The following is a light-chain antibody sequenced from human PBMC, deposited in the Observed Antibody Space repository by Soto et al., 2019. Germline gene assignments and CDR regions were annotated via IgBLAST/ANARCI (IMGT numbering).Light chain of an antibody. Sequence: ILMTQSPASLSVSPGERATLSCRASQSVSSNLSWYQQRPGQAPRLLIYGASTRATGVPARFSGSGSGTDFTLTISSLQSEDLAVYHCQQYNKWPQTFGQGTKVDIK. V-gene: IGKV3-15*01. CDR1: QSVSSN. CDR3: QQYNKWPQT. J-gene: IGKJ1*01. CDR2: GAS.